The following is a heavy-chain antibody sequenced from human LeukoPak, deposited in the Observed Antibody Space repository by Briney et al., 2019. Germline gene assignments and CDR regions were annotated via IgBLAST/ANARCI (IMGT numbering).Heavy chain of an antibody. CDR3: ARMYSTYYYYMDV. Sequence: GGSLRLSCAASGFIFSNYWMSWVRQPPGKGLEWVANIKQDGSEEYYVRSVKGRFTISRDNAKNSLSLQMTSLRAEDTAVYYCARMYSTYYYYMDVWGKGTTVTVSS. CDR1: GFIFSNYW. V-gene: IGHV3-7*01. J-gene: IGHJ6*03. CDR2: IKQDGSEE. D-gene: IGHD6-13*01.